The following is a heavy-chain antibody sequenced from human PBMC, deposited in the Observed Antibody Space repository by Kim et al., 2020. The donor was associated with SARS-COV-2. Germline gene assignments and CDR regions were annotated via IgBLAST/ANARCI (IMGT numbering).Heavy chain of an antibody. J-gene: IGHJ4*02. CDR3: ARGYPDGWYGF. V-gene: IGHV4-31*03. CDR2: IYYSRGT. CDR1: GGSINSGTYY. D-gene: IGHD6-19*01. Sequence: SETLSLTCTVSGGSINSGTYYWTWLRQRPGKGLEWIGHIYYSRGTYYNPSLKSRLTMSVDTSNNQLSPTLTSVTAADTAVYFCARGYPDGWYGFWGQGTLVTVSS.